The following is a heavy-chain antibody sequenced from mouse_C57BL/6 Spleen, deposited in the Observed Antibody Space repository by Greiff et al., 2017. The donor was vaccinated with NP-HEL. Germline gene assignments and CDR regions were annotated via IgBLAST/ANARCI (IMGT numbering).Heavy chain of an antibody. D-gene: IGHD1-1*01. Sequence: DVKLVESGGGLVQPGGSLKLSCAASGFTFSDYYMYWVRQTPEKRLEWVAYISNGGGSTYYPDTVKGRFTISRDNAKNTLYLQMSRLKSEDTAMYYCARDYYGSFLDYWGQGTTLTVSS. CDR1: GFTFSDYY. CDR3: ARDYYGSFLDY. V-gene: IGHV5-12*01. J-gene: IGHJ2*01. CDR2: ISNGGGST.